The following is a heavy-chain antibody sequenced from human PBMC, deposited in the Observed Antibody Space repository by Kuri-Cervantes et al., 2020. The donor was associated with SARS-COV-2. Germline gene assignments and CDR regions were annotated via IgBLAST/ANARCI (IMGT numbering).Heavy chain of an antibody. CDR2: IYHSGST. Sequence: LSCIVSGYSISSGYYWGWIRQPPGKWLELIGSIYHSGSTYYNPFCKSRVTISVDTSKNQFSLKLSSVTAADAAVYYCARWENCDGVYWGQGTLVTVSS. CDR3: ARWENCDGVY. J-gene: IGHJ4*02. D-gene: IGHD1-1*01. CDR1: GYSISSGYY. V-gene: IGHV4-38-2*02.